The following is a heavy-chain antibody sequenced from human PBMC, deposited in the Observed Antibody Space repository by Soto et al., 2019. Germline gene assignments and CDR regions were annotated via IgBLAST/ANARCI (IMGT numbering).Heavy chain of an antibody. D-gene: IGHD2-2*01. CDR1: GGSVSSGSYY. CDR3: ARVRGSSYCMDV. Sequence: SETLSLTCTVSGGSVSSGSYYWSWIRQPPGKGLEWIGYIYYSGSTNYNPSLKSRVTISVDTSKNQFSLKLSSVTAADTAVYYCARVRGSSYCMDVCGQGTTVTVSS. CDR2: IYYSGST. V-gene: IGHV4-61*01. J-gene: IGHJ6*02.